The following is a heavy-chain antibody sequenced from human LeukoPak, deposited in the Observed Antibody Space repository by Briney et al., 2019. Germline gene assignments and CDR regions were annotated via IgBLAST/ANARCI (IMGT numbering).Heavy chain of an antibody. Sequence: ASVKVSCKASVYTFTSYGISWVRQAPGQGLEWMGWINAYNGNTNYAQKLQGRDTMTTDTSTSTAYMELRSLRSDDTAVYYCARDTEITMVQGVIPSLDYWGQGTLVTVSS. CDR3: ARDTEITMVQGVIPSLDY. V-gene: IGHV1-18*01. J-gene: IGHJ4*02. CDR2: INAYNGNT. CDR1: VYTFTSYG. D-gene: IGHD3-10*01.